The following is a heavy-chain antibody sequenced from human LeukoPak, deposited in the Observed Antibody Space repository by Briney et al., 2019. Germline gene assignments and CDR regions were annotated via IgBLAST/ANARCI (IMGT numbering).Heavy chain of an antibody. Sequence: ARGSLRLSCAASGFTFSSYEMNWVRQAPGKGLEWVSGINWNGGSTGYADSVKGRFTISRDNAKNSLYLQMNSLRAEDTALYYCAKKRRQDDAFDIWGQGTMVTVSS. CDR3: AKKRRQDDAFDI. CDR2: INWNGGST. CDR1: GFTFSSYE. V-gene: IGHV3-20*04. J-gene: IGHJ3*02. D-gene: IGHD6-25*01.